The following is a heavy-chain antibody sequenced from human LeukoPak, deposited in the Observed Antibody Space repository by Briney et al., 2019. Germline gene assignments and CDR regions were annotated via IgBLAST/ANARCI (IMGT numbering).Heavy chain of an antibody. D-gene: IGHD5-18*01. CDR1: GFTFSSYG. CDR2: IWYDGSNK. V-gene: IGHV3-33*01. Sequence: GGSLRLSSAASGFTFSSYGMHWVRQAPGKGLEWVAVIWYDGSNKYYADSVKGRFTTSRDNSKNTLYLQMNSLRAEDTAVYYCARDMGYSYGSNWFDPWGQGTLVTVSS. CDR3: ARDMGYSYGSNWFDP. J-gene: IGHJ5*02.